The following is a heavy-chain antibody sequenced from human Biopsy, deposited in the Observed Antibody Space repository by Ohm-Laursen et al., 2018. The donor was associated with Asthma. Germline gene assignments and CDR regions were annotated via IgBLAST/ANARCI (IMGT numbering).Heavy chain of an antibody. J-gene: IGHJ4*02. CDR2: IYHRGYS. V-gene: IGHV4/OR15-8*02. CDR3: AGVDYGDTEIDY. Sequence: SETLSLTCTVSADSISGNYWWNWVRQSPGKGLEWIGQIYHRGYSNYNPSLKSRVTISIDKSKNQFSLTLTSVTAADTAVYYCAGVDYGDTEIDYWGQGTLVTVSS. CDR1: ADSISGNYW. D-gene: IGHD4-17*01.